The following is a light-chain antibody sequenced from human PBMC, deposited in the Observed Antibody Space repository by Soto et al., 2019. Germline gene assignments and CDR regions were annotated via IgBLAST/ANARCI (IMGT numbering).Light chain of an antibody. CDR2: DVS. CDR1: TSDVGNYNY. CDR3: CSYAGSYTYV. Sequence: QSALTQPRSVSGSPGQSVTISCAGTTSDVGNYNYVSWYQQHPGKAPKVMIYDVSTRPSGVPDRFSGSKSGNTASLTISGLQAEDEADYYCCSYAGSYTYVFGTGTKVTVL. J-gene: IGLJ1*01. V-gene: IGLV2-11*01.